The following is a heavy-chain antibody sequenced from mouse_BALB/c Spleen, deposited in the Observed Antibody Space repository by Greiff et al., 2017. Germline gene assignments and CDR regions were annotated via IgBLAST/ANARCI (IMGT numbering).Heavy chain of an antibody. J-gene: IGHJ4*01. CDR2: ISSGSSTI. CDR3: ARYSITTVVATENAMDY. V-gene: IGHV5-17*02. Sequence: DVMLVESGGGLVQPGGSRKLSCAASGFTFSSFGMHWVRQAPEKGLEWVAYISSGSSTIYYADTVKGRFTISRDNPKNTLFLQMTSLRSEDTAMYYCARYSITTVVATENAMDYWGQGTSVTVSS. CDR1: GFTFSSFG. D-gene: IGHD1-1*01.